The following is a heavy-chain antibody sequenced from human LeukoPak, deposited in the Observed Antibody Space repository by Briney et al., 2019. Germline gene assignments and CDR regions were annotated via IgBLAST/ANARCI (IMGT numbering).Heavy chain of an antibody. CDR2: IIPIFGTA. J-gene: IGHJ4*02. D-gene: IGHD5-12*01. V-gene: IGHV1-69*05. CDR3: ARARSRGYSGYDFDY. CDR1: GYTFTSYY. Sequence: SVKVSCKASGYTFTSYYMHWVRQAPGQGLEWMGGIIPIFGTANYAQKFQGRVTITTDESTSTAYMELSSLRSEDTAVYYCARARSRGYSGYDFDYWGQGTLVTVSS.